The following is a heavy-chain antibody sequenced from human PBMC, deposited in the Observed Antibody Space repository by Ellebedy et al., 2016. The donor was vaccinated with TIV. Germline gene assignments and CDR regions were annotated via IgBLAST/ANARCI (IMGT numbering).Heavy chain of an antibody. V-gene: IGHV5-51*01. Sequence: GESLKISCKGSGYSFSNYWIAWVRQMPGKGLEWMGIIYPDDSNTRYSPSFQGQVTISADKSINTAYLQWSSLKASDTAMYYCARQGDSSGWFDYYYGLDVWGQGTTVTVSS. CDR3: ARQGDSSGWFDYYYGLDV. J-gene: IGHJ6*02. CDR2: IYPDDSNT. D-gene: IGHD6-19*01. CDR1: GYSFSNYW.